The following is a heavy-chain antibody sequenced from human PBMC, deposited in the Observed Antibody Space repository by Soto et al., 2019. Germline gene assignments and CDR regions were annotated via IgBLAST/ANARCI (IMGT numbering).Heavy chain of an antibody. CDR3: ASDPLHCNSVLCRMNGMHV. Sequence: GGSLRLSCAASGFTFSSYAMHWVRQAPGKGLEWVAYVSIDGNTKYYADSVKGRFTVSRDNSKNTVFLQINSLRPEDTALYYCASDPLHCNSVLCRMNGMHVWGQGTTVTVSS. D-gene: IGHD2-2*01. CDR2: VSIDGNTK. J-gene: IGHJ6*02. CDR1: GFTFSSYA. V-gene: IGHV3-30-3*01.